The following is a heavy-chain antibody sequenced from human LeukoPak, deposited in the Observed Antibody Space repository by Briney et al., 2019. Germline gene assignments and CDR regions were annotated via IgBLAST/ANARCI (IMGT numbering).Heavy chain of an antibody. CDR1: GGSISRSSYY. J-gene: IGHJ6*03. CDR3: ARTGDGYNYYNYYYMDV. V-gene: IGHV4-39*07. Sequence: SETLSLTCAVSGGSISRSSYYWAWIRQPPGKGLEWVGTIYYGGSIYGDPSLKGRITISLDTSKNQFSLKMSSVTAADTAVYYCARTGDGYNYYNYYYMDVWGKGTTVTVTS. CDR2: IYYGGSI. D-gene: IGHD5-24*01.